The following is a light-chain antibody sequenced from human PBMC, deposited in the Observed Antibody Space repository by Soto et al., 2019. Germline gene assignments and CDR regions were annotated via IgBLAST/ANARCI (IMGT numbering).Light chain of an antibody. CDR3: QQRANWPPLT. J-gene: IGKJ4*01. CDR2: DAS. Sequence: EIVLTQSPATLSLSPGDRATLSCRASQSISTFFAWYQQKPGQASRLLIYDASNRATGIPARFSGSGSGTDFTLTITSLEPEDFAVYYCQQRANWPPLTFGGGTKVEIK. V-gene: IGKV3-11*01. CDR1: QSISTF.